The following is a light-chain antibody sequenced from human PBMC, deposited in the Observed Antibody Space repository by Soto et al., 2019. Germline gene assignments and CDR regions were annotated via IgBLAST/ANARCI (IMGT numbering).Light chain of an antibody. CDR3: CSYGGSFYV. CDR2: DVN. CDR1: SSDVGGYNY. Sequence: QSALTQPHSVSGSPGQSVAISCSGTSSDVGGYNYVSRYQQHPGKAPKLIIFDVNKRPSGVPDRFSGSKSGSTASLTISGLQAEDEADYYCCSYGGSFYVVGTGTKVTV. V-gene: IGLV2-11*01. J-gene: IGLJ1*01.